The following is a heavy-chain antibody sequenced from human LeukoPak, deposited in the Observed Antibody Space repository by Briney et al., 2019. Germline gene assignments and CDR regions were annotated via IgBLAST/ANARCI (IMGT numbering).Heavy chain of an antibody. J-gene: IGHJ4*02. CDR3: ARDVTSVPAATH. D-gene: IGHD2-2*01. CDR2: ISAYNGNT. Sequence: GASVKVSCKASGYTFTSYGISWVRQAPGQGLEWMGWISAYNGNTNYAQKLQGRVTMTTDTSTSTAYVELRSLRSDDTAVYYCARDVTSVPAATHWGQGTLVTVSS. CDR1: GYTFTSYG. V-gene: IGHV1-18*01.